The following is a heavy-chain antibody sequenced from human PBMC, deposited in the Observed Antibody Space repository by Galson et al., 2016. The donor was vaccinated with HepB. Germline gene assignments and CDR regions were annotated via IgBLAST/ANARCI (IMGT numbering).Heavy chain of an antibody. D-gene: IGHD3-10*01. CDR1: GYNVNSDG. J-gene: IGHJ6*02. V-gene: IGHV1-18*01. CDR3: ATPSLYYSYSLDV. CDR2: ISSYNRST. Sequence: SVKVSCKASGYNVNSDGITWLRQAPGQGLEWMGWISSYNRSTNSAQKFLGRVTITADTSTSTAYMELRSLRSDDTAVYYCATPSLYYSYSLDVWGQGTTVTVSS.